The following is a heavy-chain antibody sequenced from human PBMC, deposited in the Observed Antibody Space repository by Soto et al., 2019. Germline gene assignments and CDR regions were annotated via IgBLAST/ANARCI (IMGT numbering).Heavy chain of an antibody. Sequence: WAGSAGTSSQYCKTWCRLAPEKGLDWVSTTRGNGEYTYYADSVKGRFTVSRDNSKNVLYLEMRGLRAEDTAVYYCAKESIFFYCSGDHRDLNSFPTRRSTDL. CDR2: TRGNGEYT. J-gene: IGHJ2*01. CDR1: AGTSSQYC. CDR3: AKESIFFYCSGDHRDLNSFPTRRSTDL. D-gene: IGHD2-21*02. V-gene: IGHV3-23*01.